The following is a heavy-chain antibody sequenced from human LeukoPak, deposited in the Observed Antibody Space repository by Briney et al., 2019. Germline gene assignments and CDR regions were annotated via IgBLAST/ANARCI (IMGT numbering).Heavy chain of an antibody. CDR2: INHSGST. CDR1: GGSFSGYY. Sequence: SETLSLTCAVHGGSFSGYYWSWIRRPPGEGLEWIGEINHSGSTNYNPSLKSRVTISVDTSKNQFSLKLSSVTAADTAVYYCARGDGQVGRYFDYWGQGTLVTVSS. CDR3: ARGDGQVGRYFDY. V-gene: IGHV4-34*01. J-gene: IGHJ4*02. D-gene: IGHD5-24*01.